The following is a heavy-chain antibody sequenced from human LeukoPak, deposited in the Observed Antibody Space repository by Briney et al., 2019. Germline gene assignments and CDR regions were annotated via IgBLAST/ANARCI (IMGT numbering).Heavy chain of an antibody. V-gene: IGHV3-48*03. J-gene: IGHJ4*02. CDR3: ASAHGGSGYDRPFDY. CDR1: RFYFSTDD. Sequence: PGGSLRLSCSASRFYFSTDDMNWVRQVPGKGLEWVSYIGSSGGTTYYAGSVQGRFTISRDNAKNSLYLQMKSLRAEDTAFYYCASAHGGSGYDRPFDYWGQGTLVTVSS. CDR2: IGSSGGTT. D-gene: IGHD5-12*01.